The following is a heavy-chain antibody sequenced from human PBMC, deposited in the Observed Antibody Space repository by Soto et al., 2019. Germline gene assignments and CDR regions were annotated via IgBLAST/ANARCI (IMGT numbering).Heavy chain of an antibody. CDR2: INSDGSST. J-gene: IGHJ4*02. D-gene: IGHD6-6*01. Sequence: GGSLRLSCAASGFTFSSYAMSWVRQAPGKGLVWVSRINSDGSSTSYADSVKGRFTISRDNAKNTLYLQLNSLRAEDTAVYYCAREYSNSRYFDYWGQGTLVTVSS. V-gene: IGHV3-74*01. CDR3: AREYSNSRYFDY. CDR1: GFTFSSYA.